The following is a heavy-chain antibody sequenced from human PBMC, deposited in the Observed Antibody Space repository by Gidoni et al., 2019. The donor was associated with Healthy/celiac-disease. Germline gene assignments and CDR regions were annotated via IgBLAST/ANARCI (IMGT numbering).Heavy chain of an antibody. CDR1: GGSSCGYS. CDR2: INHSGST. D-gene: IGHD6-6*01. J-gene: IGHJ4*02. V-gene: IGHV4-34*01. CDR3: ARGRGSSSSGGFDY. Sequence: QLLQQLWGPGVFMPWEPRHLTCPVYGGSSCGYSWSWIRQPPGRGLEWIGEINHSGSTNYNPSLKSRVTISVDTTKNQFYLKLSSVTAADTAVYYCARGRGSSSSGGFDYWGQGTLVTVSS.